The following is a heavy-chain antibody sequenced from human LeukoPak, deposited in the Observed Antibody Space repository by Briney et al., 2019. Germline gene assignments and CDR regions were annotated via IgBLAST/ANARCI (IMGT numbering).Heavy chain of an antibody. CDR2: IYYSGST. CDR3: ARRAAAGIRFDY. J-gene: IGHJ4*02. D-gene: IGHD6-13*01. CDR1: GGSISSSSYY. Sequence: SETLSLTCTVSGGSISSSSYYWGWIRQPPGKGLEWIGSIYYSGSTYYNPSVKSRVTIFVDTSKNQFSLKLSSVTAADTAVYYCARRAAAGIRFDYWGQGTLVTVSS. V-gene: IGHV4-39*01.